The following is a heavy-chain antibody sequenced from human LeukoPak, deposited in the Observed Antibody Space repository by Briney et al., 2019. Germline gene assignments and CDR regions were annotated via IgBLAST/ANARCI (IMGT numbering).Heavy chain of an antibody. CDR1: GFTFSSYG. CDR2: IWYDGSNK. D-gene: IGHD5-18*01. V-gene: IGHV3-33*01. Sequence: GGSLRLSCAASGFTFSSYGMHWVRQAPGKGLEWVAVIWYDGSNKYYADSVKGRFTISRDNSKNTLYLQMNSLRAEDTAVYCCARENVDTAMVPRKPYFDYWGQGTLVTVSS. J-gene: IGHJ4*02. CDR3: ARENVDTAMVPRKPYFDY.